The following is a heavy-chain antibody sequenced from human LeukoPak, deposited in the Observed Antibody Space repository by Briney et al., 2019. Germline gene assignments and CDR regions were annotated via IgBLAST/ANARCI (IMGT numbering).Heavy chain of an antibody. J-gene: IGHJ4*02. CDR2: IYYSGST. CDR3: ARLNGNYYRFDY. CDR1: GGSISSSNYY. V-gene: IGHV4-39*01. D-gene: IGHD1-26*01. Sequence: PSETLSLTCTVSGGSISSSNYYWGWIRQPPGKGLEWIGTIYYSGSTYFNPSLKSRVTISVDTSRNQFSLKLSSVTAADTAVYYCARLNGNYYRFDYRGQGILVTVSS.